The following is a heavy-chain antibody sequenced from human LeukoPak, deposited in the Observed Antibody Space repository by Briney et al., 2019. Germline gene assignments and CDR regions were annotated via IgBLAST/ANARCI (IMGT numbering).Heavy chain of an antibody. Sequence: PGGSLRLSCAASGFTFSSYAMSWARQAPGKGLEWVSAISGSGGSTYYADSVKGRFTISRDNSKNTLYLQMNSLRAEDTAVYYCAKEPNSGSYYSSSFGYWGQGTLVTVSS. CDR2: ISGSGGST. D-gene: IGHD1-26*01. V-gene: IGHV3-23*01. CDR1: GFTFSSYA. CDR3: AKEPNSGSYYSSSFGY. J-gene: IGHJ4*02.